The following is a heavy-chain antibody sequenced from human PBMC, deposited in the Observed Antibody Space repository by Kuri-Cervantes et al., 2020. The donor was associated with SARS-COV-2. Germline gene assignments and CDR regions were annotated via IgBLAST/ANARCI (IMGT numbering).Heavy chain of an antibody. Sequence: ASVKVSCKASGGTFSSYAISWVRQAPGQGLEWMGWISAGNGNTKYSQKFQGRVTITGDTSASTAYMELSSLRSEDTAVYYCVRETFLAAAGDYWGQGTLVTVSS. D-gene: IGHD6-13*01. CDR3: VRETFLAAAGDY. CDR2: ISAGNGNT. CDR1: GGTFSSYA. J-gene: IGHJ4*02. V-gene: IGHV1-3*01.